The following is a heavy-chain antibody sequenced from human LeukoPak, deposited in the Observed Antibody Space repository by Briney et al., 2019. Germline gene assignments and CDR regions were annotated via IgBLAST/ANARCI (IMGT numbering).Heavy chain of an antibody. V-gene: IGHV3-33*01. CDR1: GFTFSSYR. CDR3: ATNPVAATLEH. J-gene: IGHJ4*02. D-gene: IGHD2-15*01. Sequence: GRSLRLSCAASGFTFSSYRMHWVRQAPGKGLEWVAVIWYDGSNKYYADSVKGRFTISRDNSKNTLYLQMNSLRAEDTAVYYCATNPVAATLEHWGQGTLVTVSS. CDR2: IWYDGSNK.